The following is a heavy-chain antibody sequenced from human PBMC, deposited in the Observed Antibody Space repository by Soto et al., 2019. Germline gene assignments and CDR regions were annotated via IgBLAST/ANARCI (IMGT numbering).Heavy chain of an antibody. CDR2: IIPIFGTA. CDR1: GGTFSSYA. D-gene: IGHD1-26*01. Sequence: GASVKVSCKASGGTFSSYAISWVRQAPGQGLEWMGEIIPIFGTANYAQKFQGRVTITADKSTSTAYMELSSLRSEDTAVYYCARSPPGSSYYYYGMDVWGQGTTVTVSS. J-gene: IGHJ6*02. CDR3: ARSPPGSSYYYYGMDV. V-gene: IGHV1-69*06.